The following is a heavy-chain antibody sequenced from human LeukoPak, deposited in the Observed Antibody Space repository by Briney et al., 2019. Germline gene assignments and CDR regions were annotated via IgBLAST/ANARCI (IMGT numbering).Heavy chain of an antibody. D-gene: IGHD3-22*01. CDR2: ISYDGAKT. CDR3: ARSTPLNYFDTSGHTES. Sequence: GGSLRLSCAPSGFTFRTYPFHWVRGAPGKGLEWVAFISYDGAKTYYADSVKGRFPISRDSSEKTVYLHMSSLRPEDTAVYYCARSTPLNYFDTSGHTESWGQGTLVTVSS. CDR1: GFTFRTYP. J-gene: IGHJ5*02. V-gene: IGHV3-30-3*01.